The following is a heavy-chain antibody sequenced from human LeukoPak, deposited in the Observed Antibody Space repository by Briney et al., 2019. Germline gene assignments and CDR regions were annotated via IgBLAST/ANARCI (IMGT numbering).Heavy chain of an antibody. Sequence: SETLSLTCTVSGGSISSYYWSWIRQPPGKGLEWIGYIYYSGSTNYNPSLKSRVTISVDTSKNQFSLKLSSVTAADTAVYYCARGPVAYCSSTSCRPNWFDPWGQGTPGTVSS. J-gene: IGHJ5*02. D-gene: IGHD2-2*01. CDR3: ARGPVAYCSSTSCRPNWFDP. V-gene: IGHV4-59*01. CDR2: IYYSGST. CDR1: GGSISSYY.